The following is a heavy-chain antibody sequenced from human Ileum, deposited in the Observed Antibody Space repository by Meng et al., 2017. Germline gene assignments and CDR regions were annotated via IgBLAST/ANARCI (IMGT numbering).Heavy chain of an antibody. CDR3: ARAQYDLLSSPSDHGGVDY. D-gene: IGHD3-3*01. CDR1: GYTLTSHG. CDR2: ISAYNGNT. Sequence: SVKVSCKAPGYTLTSHGISWVRQAPGQGLEWMGWISAYNGNTNYAQKLQGRVTMTTDIPTSTDYMEQRSLRSNNTTVHYCARAQYDLLSSPSDHGGVDYWGQGTLVTVSS. V-gene: IGHV1-18*01. J-gene: IGHJ4*02.